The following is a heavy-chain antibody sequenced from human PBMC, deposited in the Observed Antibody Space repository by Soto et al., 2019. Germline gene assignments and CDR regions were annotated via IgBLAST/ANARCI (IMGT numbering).Heavy chain of an antibody. V-gene: IGHV3-23*01. CDR1: GFTFSTYA. Sequence: EVQLLESGGGLVQPGGSLRLSCVASGFTFSTYAMIWVRQAPGKGLEWVSVITGSGGSTYYADSVKGRFTISRDTSKNTLFLQMNSLRAEDTAVYYCAKDRYGDYGGIDYWGQGTMVNVSS. CDR3: AKDRYGDYGGIDY. J-gene: IGHJ4*02. D-gene: IGHD4-17*01. CDR2: ITGSGGST.